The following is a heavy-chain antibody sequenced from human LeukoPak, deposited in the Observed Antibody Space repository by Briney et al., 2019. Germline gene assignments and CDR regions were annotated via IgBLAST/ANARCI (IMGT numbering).Heavy chain of an antibody. Sequence: GSSVKVSCKASGGTFSSYAISWVRQAPGQGLEWMGGIIPIFGTAKYARKFQGRVTITTDESTSTAYMELSSLRSEDTAVCYCARGRGVQLWLLDYWGQGTLVTVSS. D-gene: IGHD5-18*01. CDR2: IIPIFGTA. CDR3: ARGRGVQLWLLDY. V-gene: IGHV1-69*05. CDR1: GGTFSSYA. J-gene: IGHJ4*02.